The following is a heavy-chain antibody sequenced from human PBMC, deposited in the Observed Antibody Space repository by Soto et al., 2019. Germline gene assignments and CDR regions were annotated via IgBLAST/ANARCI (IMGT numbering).Heavy chain of an antibody. V-gene: IGHV3-9*01. J-gene: IGHJ2*01. CDR2: ISWNSGSI. D-gene: IGHD7-27*01. CDR3: AKALGIWYFDL. Sequence: GGSLRLSCAASGFTFDDYAMHWVRQAPGKGREWVSGISWNSGSIGYADSVKGRFTISRDNAKNSLYLQMNSLRAEDTALYYCAKALGIWYFDLWGRGTLVTVSS. CDR1: GFTFDDYA.